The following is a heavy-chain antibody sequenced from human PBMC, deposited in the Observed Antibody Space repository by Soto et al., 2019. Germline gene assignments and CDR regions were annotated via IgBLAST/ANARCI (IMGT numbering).Heavy chain of an antibody. CDR2: IWYDGNNK. CDR1: GFTFSNYD. Sequence: QVQLVESGGGVVQPGRSLRLSCAASGFTFSNYDMHWVRQAPGKGLEWVAIIWYDGNNKYYTDSVKGRFTISRDKSKNTLYLQMNSLRVEDTAVYYCVRDSYDMGVWGQGTTVTVSS. V-gene: IGHV3-33*01. J-gene: IGHJ6*02. CDR3: VRDSYDMGV.